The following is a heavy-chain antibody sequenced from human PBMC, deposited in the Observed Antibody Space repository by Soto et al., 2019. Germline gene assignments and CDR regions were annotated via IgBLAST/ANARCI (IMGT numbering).Heavy chain of an antibody. Sequence: SLKLSWKSSGGAFSSYAVSWGRQAPGQGLEWMGGIIPIFGTANYAQKFQGRVTITADESTSTAYMELSSLRSEDTAVYYCARDRDIVVVPATYYYYYGMDVLGQGTTVTVSS. CDR1: GGAFSSYA. V-gene: IGHV1-69*01. CDR3: ARDRDIVVVPATYYYYYGMDV. CDR2: IIPIFGTA. J-gene: IGHJ6*02. D-gene: IGHD2-2*01.